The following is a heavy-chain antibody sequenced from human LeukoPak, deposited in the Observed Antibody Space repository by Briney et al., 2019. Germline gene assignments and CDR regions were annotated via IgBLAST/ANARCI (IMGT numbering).Heavy chain of an antibody. V-gene: IGHV4-34*01. J-gene: IGHJ4*02. Sequence: SETLSLTCAVYGGSFSGYYWSWIRQPPGKGLEWIGEINHSGSTKYNPSLKSRATISVDTSKNQFSLNLSSVTAADTAVYYCAARDVLTGLHDYWGQGTLVTVSS. CDR2: INHSGST. CDR1: GGSFSGYY. CDR3: AARDVLTGLHDY. D-gene: IGHD3-9*01.